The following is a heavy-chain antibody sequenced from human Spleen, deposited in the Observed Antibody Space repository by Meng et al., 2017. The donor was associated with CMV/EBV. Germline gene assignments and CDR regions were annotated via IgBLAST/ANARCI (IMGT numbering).Heavy chain of an antibody. CDR3: ARDQRGGSGFDY. CDR1: GFTFSSYW. V-gene: IGHV3-7*03. J-gene: IGHJ4*02. CDR2: IKQDGSEK. D-gene: IGHD6-19*01. Sequence: GALRLSCAASGFTFSSYWMNWVRQAPGKGLEWVANIKQDGSEKYYVDFVKGRFTISRDNSKNTLYLQMNGLRAEDTAIYYCARDQRGGSGFDYWGQGTLVTVSS.